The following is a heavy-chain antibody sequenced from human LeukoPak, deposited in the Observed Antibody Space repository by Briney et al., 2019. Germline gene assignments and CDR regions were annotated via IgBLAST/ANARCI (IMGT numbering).Heavy chain of an antibody. CDR3: ARDRGYSSGLDS. CDR1: GGSISSYY. J-gene: IGHJ4*02. CDR2: IYYSGDT. D-gene: IGHD5-18*01. Sequence: SETLSLTCAVSGGSISSYYWTWIRQHPGKGLEWIGYIYYSGDTQYNPSLKSRLTISIDTSKNLFSLNLRSVAVSDTAVYYCARDRGYSSGLDSWGQGALVTVSS. V-gene: IGHV4-31*11.